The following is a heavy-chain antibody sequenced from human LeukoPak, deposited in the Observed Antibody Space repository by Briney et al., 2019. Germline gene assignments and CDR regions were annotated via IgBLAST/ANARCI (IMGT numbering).Heavy chain of an antibody. CDR3: ARQGTATTYYYYYYGMDV. V-gene: IGHV4-34*01. CDR2: IYYSGST. Sequence: SETLSLTCAVYGGSFSGYYWSWIRQPPGKGLEWRGSIYYSGSTYYNPSLKSRVTISVDTSKNQFSLKLSSVTAADTAVYYCARQGTATTYYYYYYGMDVWGQGTTVTVSS. D-gene: IGHD4-17*01. CDR1: GGSFSGYY. J-gene: IGHJ6*02.